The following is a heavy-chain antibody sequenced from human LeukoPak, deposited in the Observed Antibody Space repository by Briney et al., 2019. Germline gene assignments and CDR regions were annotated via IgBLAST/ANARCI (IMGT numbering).Heavy chain of an antibody. CDR1: GYTFTSYY. V-gene: IGHV1-46*01. CDR3: AREALAPGTFLGDIIDY. D-gene: IGHD2/OR15-2a*01. J-gene: IGHJ4*02. CDR2: INPSGGST. Sequence: GASVKVSCKASGYTFTSYYMHWVRQAPGQGLEWMGIINPSGGSTSYAQKFQGRVTMTRDTSTSTVYMELSSLRSEDTAVYYCAREALAPGTFLGDIIDYWGQGTLVTVSS.